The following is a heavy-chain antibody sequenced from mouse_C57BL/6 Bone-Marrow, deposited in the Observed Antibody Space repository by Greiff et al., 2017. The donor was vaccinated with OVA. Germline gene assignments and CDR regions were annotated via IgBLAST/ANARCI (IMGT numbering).Heavy chain of an antibody. J-gene: IGHJ3*01. CDR2: IYPRSGNT. CDR1: GYTFTSYG. V-gene: IGHV1-81*01. CDR3: ARSSYYGNLAY. Sequence: QVQLKQSGAELARPGASVKLSCKASGYTFTSYGISWVKQRTGQGLEWIGEIYPRSGNTYYNEKFKGKATLTADKSSSTAYMELRSLTSEDSAVYFCARSSYYGNLAYWGQGTLVTVSA. D-gene: IGHD2-1*01.